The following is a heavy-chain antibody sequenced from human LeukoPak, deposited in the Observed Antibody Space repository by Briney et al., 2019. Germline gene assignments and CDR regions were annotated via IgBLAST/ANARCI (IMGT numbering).Heavy chain of an antibody. CDR3: AREGNIVLMVYAPTRYYYYGMDV. CDR2: IYTSGST. Sequence: KPSETLSLTCTVPGGSISSYYWSWIRQPAGKGLEWIGRIYTSGSTNYNPSLKSRVTMSVDTSKNQFSLKLSSVTAADTAVYYCAREGNIVLMVYAPTRYYYYGMDVWGQGTTVTVSS. CDR1: GGSISSYY. J-gene: IGHJ6*02. D-gene: IGHD2-8*01. V-gene: IGHV4-4*07.